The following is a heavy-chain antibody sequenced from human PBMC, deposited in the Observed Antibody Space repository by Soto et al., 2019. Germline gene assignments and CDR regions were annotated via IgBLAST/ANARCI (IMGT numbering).Heavy chain of an antibody. V-gene: IGHV3-23*01. CDR3: AKEIWISYGVGGEAFDI. Sequence: PVGSLRLSCAASVVTFSSYAMSWVRQAPGKWLEWVSSISGSGVNTYYADSVQGRFTISRDNSKNTLYLQMNYLRAEDTALYFCAKEIWISYGVGGEAFDIWGQGTMCTVSS. CDR1: VVTFSSYA. CDR2: ISGSGVNT. D-gene: IGHD4-17*01. J-gene: IGHJ3*02.